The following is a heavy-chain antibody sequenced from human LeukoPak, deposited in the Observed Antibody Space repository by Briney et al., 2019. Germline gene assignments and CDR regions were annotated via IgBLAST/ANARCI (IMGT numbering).Heavy chain of an antibody. CDR1: GFTFSTFA. J-gene: IGHJ4*02. Sequence: PGGSLRLSCAASGFTFSTFAMIWVRQPPGKGLEWVSSIFPSGGEIHYADSVRGRFTISRDNSKSILSLQMNSLRAEDTAVYYCAKKSFRSGYSYGTSFDYWGQGTLVTVSS. CDR2: IFPSGGEI. D-gene: IGHD5-18*01. CDR3: AKKSFRSGYSYGTSFDY. V-gene: IGHV3-23*01.